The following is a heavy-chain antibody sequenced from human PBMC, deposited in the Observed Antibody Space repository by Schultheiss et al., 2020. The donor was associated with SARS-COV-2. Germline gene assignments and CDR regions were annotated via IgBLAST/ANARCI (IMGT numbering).Heavy chain of an antibody. V-gene: IGHV4-34*01. CDR3: ARDGIASRPYYYGMDV. D-gene: IGHD6-13*01. J-gene: IGHJ6*02. Sequence: SETLSLTCAVYGGSFSGYYWSWIRQPPGKGLEWIGEINHSGSTNYNPSLKSRVTISVDTSKNQFSLKLNSVTAADTAVYYCARDGIASRPYYYGMDVWGQGTTVTVSS. CDR1: GGSFSGYY. CDR2: INHSGST.